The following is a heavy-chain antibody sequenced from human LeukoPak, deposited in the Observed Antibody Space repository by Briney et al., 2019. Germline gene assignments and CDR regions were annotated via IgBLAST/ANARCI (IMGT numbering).Heavy chain of an antibody. Sequence: GGSLRLSCAASGFTFSSYAMSWVRRAPGKGLEWVSAISGSGGSTYYADSVKGRFTISRDNSKNTLYLQMNSLRAEDTAVYYCAKDDGDFWSGSKNNRPIDYWGQGTLVAVSS. V-gene: IGHV3-23*01. CDR2: ISGSGGST. CDR1: GFTFSSYA. D-gene: IGHD3-3*01. J-gene: IGHJ4*02. CDR3: AKDDGDFWSGSKNNRPIDY.